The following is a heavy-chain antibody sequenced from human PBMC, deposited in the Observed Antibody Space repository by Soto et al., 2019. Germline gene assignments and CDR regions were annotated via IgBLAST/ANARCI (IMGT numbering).Heavy chain of an antibody. Sequence: GASVKVSCKASGYTFTSYGISWVRQAPGQGLEWMGWISAYNGNTNYAQKPQGRVTMTTDTSTSTAYMELRSLRSDDTAVYYCARWGYRCSGGSCYGDYYYGMDVWGQGNTVTVSS. D-gene: IGHD2-15*01. V-gene: IGHV1-18*01. CDR2: ISAYNGNT. J-gene: IGHJ6*02. CDR1: GYTFTSYG. CDR3: ARWGYRCSGGSCYGDYYYGMDV.